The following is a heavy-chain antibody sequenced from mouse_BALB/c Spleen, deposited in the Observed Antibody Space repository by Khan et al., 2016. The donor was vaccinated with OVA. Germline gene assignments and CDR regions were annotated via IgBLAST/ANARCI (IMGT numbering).Heavy chain of an antibody. J-gene: IGHJ2*01. Sequence: QVQLKESGPGLVAPSQSLSITCTVSGFSLTSDGVSWVRQPPGKGLEWLGVIWGDGSTNYHSALRSRLSIRKDNSKSKVFLKLDSLQTDDTATYYCARLRVFYFDSWGQGTTLTVAS. CDR1: GFSLTSDG. CDR2: IWGDGST. V-gene: IGHV2-3*01. CDR3: ARLRVFYFDS.